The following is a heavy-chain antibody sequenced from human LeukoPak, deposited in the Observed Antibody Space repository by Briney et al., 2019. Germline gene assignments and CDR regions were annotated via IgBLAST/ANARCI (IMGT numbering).Heavy chain of an antibody. CDR2: ISAYNGNT. Sequence: APVKVSCKASGYTFTSYGISWVRQAPGQGLEWMGWISAYNGNTNYAQKLQGRVTMTTDTSTSTAYMELRSLRSDDTAVYYCARGPYCGGDCYPGFDYWGQGTLVTVSS. CDR3: ARGPYCGGDCYPGFDY. CDR1: GYTFTSYG. V-gene: IGHV1-18*04. D-gene: IGHD2-21*02. J-gene: IGHJ4*02.